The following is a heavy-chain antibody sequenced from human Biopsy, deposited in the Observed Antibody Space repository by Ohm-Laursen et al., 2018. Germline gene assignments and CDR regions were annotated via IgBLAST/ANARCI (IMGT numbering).Heavy chain of an antibody. CDR2: ISSTGNST. Sequence: SLRLSCAASGFPFTGISMDWACQAPGKGLEWVSGISSTGNSTYYADSVKGRFTISRDNSKNTLYLQLNSLRVEDTALYYCAKDRRTMRVWYFDLWGRGTLVTVSS. CDR3: AKDRRTMRVWYFDL. V-gene: IGHV3-23*01. J-gene: IGHJ2*01. D-gene: IGHD4/OR15-4a*01. CDR1: GFPFTGIS.